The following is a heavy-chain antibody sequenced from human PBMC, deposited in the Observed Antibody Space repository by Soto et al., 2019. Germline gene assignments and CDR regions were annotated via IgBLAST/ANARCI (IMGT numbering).Heavy chain of an antibody. CDR3: ARGVDAAVDA. V-gene: IGHV1-8*01. CDR1: GYTFTSYD. J-gene: IGHJ6*02. CDR2: MSPNSGAT. Sequence: QGQLVQSGAEVTKPGASVKVSCKASGYTFTSYDINWVRQATGQGLEWMGWMSPNSGATGYAQKLQGRVTMTRDTPISTAYVELSNLRSDDTAIYYCARGVDAAVDAWGQGTTVTVSS. D-gene: IGHD2-15*01.